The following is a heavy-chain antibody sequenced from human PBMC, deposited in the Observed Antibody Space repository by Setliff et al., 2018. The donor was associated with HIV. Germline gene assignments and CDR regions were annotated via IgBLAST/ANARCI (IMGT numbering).Heavy chain of an antibody. Sequence: PSETLSLTCSVSGDSISSGSYYWSWIRLPAGKGLEWIGQIHTTGSITYNPSLRSRVTISLDTSKNQVSLSLASVTAADTAVYYCARDGGGSGWSLGEFDFWGQGTLVTVSS. J-gene: IGHJ4*02. V-gene: IGHV4-61*09. CDR2: IHTTGSI. CDR1: GDSISSGSYY. CDR3: ARDGGGSGWSLGEFDF. D-gene: IGHD6-19*01.